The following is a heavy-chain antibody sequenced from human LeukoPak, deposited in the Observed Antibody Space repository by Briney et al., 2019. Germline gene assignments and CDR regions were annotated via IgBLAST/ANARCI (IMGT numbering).Heavy chain of an antibody. Sequence: ASETLSLTCAVYGGSFSGYYWSWIRQPPGKGLEWIGEINHSGSTNYNPSLKSRVTISVDTSKNQFSLKLSSVTAADTAVYYCARDQGGYCSSTGCASDPWGQGTLVTVSS. CDR1: GGSFSGYY. V-gene: IGHV4-34*01. D-gene: IGHD2-2*01. J-gene: IGHJ5*02. CDR3: ARDQGGYCSSTGCASDP. CDR2: INHSGST.